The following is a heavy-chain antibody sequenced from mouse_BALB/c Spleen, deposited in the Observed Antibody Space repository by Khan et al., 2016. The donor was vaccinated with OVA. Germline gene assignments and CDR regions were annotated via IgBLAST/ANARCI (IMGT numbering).Heavy chain of an antibody. V-gene: IGHV5-6*01. CDR1: GFTFSSFG. CDR3: ASHLTGSFAY. Sequence: EVELVESGGDLVKPGGSLKLSCAASGFTFSSFGMSWVRQTPDKRLGWVATISSDGTYTYYPDSVKGRFTISRDNVKNTLFLQMSSLKSEDTAMYYCASHLTGSFAYWGRGTLVTGSA. CDR2: ISSDGTYT. D-gene: IGHD4-1*01. J-gene: IGHJ3*01.